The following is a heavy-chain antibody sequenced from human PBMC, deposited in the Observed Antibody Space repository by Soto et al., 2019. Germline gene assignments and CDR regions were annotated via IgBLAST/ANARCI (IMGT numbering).Heavy chain of an antibody. CDR3: ARKVVGSTSRPDYWYFDL. V-gene: IGHV3-23*01. D-gene: IGHD2-21*01. CDR2: ISGGGDAT. J-gene: IGHJ2*01. CDR1: GFTFINYA. Sequence: EVQLLESGGDSVQPGGSVRLSCAGSGFTFINYAMNWVLQAPGKGLEWVSTISGGGDATFFADSVRGRFTFSRDNSKNTVTLQMNSLGVDDTAVYYCARKVVGSTSRPDYWYFDLWGRGTLVTVSS.